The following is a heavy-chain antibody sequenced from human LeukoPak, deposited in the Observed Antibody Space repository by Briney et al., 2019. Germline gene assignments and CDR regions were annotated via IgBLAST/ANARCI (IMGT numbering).Heavy chain of an antibody. CDR3: ARRAMVAYYYYGMGV. V-gene: IGHV4-34*01. CDR1: GGSFSGYY. D-gene: IGHD5-18*01. J-gene: IGHJ6*02. CDR2: INHSGST. Sequence: SETLSLTCAVYGGSFSGYYRSWIRQPPGKGLEWIGEINHSGSTNYNPSLKSRVTISVDTSKNQFSLKLSSVTAADTAVYYCARRAMVAYYYYGMGVWGQGTTVTVSS.